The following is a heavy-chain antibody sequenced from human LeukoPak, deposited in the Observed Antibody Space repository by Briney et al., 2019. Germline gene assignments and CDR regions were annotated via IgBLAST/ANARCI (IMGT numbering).Heavy chain of an antibody. CDR2: IKQDGSEK. Sequence: GGSLRLSCAASGFTYSTYWMSWVRQAPGKGLEWVANIKQDGSEKHYVGSLKGRFNIYRDNNKNSLYLQMNSLRVEDTAIYYCARTGDETSGSYYRWSDYWGQGILVTVSS. CDR1: GFTYSTYW. D-gene: IGHD3-10*01. V-gene: IGHV3-7*01. CDR3: ARTGDETSGSYYRWSDY. J-gene: IGHJ4*02.